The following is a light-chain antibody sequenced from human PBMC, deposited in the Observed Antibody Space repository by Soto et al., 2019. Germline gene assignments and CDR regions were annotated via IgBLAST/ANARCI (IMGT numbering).Light chain of an antibody. J-gene: IGKJ1*01. Sequence: EIRMTQSPAILSVSPGESATLSCRASQSVSSHVVWYQQKPGQAPRLLISDSSTGATGVPARFSGSGSGTEFTLTISSLQSDDYAIYYCQHFGDWPYFGLGTKADI. CDR1: QSVSSH. V-gene: IGKV3-15*01. CDR3: QHFGDWPY. CDR2: DSS.